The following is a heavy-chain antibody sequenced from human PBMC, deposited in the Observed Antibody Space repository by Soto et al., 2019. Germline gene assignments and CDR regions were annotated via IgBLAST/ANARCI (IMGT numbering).Heavy chain of an antibody. D-gene: IGHD3-9*01. CDR2: ISSSGGYT. Sequence: XPWRLSCAASGXPFSGGGRSWVRQVPGWGLEWFSFISSSGGYTNYADSVKVRFSIYIGNSNNMLYLRMRSLRAEDSAIYYCPTWSHKFLTGPDGYGMDVWGRGTTFTVSS. V-gene: IGHV3-23*01. CDR1: GXPFSGGG. CDR3: PTWSHKFLTGPDGYGMDV. J-gene: IGHJ6*02.